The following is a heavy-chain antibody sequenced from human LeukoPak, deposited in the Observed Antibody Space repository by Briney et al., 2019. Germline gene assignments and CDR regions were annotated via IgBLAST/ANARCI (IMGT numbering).Heavy chain of an antibody. CDR2: IYYSGST. CDR3: ARDRGVLHAFDI. CDR1: GGPISSSSYY. V-gene: IGHV4-39*02. J-gene: IGHJ3*02. D-gene: IGHD4/OR15-4a*01. Sequence: PSETLSLTCTVSGGPISSSSYYWGWIRQPPGKGLEWIGSIYYSGSTYYNPSLKSRVTISVDTSKNQFSLKLSSVTAADTAVYYCARDRGVLHAFDIWGQGTMVTVSS.